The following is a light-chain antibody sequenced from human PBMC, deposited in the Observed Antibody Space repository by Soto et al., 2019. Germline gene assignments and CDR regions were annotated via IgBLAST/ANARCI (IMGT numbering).Light chain of an antibody. V-gene: IGKV1-39*01. CDR3: QQSLSTPLT. J-gene: IGKJ1*01. CDR1: QTISRY. Sequence: DIQMTQSPSSLSASVGDRVTITCRASQTISRYLNWYRQKPGQAPELLIYAASSLQSGVPSRFSGSGSGTDYTLTISSLEPEDFATYYCQQSLSTPLTFGKGTKVEIK. CDR2: AAS.